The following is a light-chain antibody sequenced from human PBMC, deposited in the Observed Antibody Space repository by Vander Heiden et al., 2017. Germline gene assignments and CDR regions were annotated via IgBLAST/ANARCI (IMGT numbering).Light chain of an antibody. Sequence: DIQMTQSPSTLSASVGDRVTITCRASQSITSWLAWYQQKPGKAPKPLIYKASSLESGVPSRFSGSGSGTEFTLTISSLQPDDFATYHCQQENSYPGTFGQGTKVEIK. J-gene: IGKJ1*01. CDR2: KAS. V-gene: IGKV1-5*03. CDR1: QSITSW. CDR3: QQENSYPGT.